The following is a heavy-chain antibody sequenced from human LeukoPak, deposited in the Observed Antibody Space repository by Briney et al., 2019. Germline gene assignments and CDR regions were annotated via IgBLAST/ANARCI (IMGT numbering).Heavy chain of an antibody. D-gene: IGHD3-22*01. CDR3: AREDYYDSSGYYYFDY. Sequence: GGSLRLSCAASGFTFSSYAMHLVRQAPRKGLEWVVVISYDGSNKYYADSVKGRFTISRDNSKNTLYLQMNSLRAEDTAVYYCAREDYYDSSGYYYFDYWGQGTLVTVSS. V-gene: IGHV3-30-3*01. J-gene: IGHJ4*02. CDR2: ISYDGSNK. CDR1: GFTFSSYA.